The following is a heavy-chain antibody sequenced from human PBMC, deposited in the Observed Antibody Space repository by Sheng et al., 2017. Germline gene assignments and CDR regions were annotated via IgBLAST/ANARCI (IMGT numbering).Heavy chain of an antibody. D-gene: IGHD3-10*01. CDR3: ARGAGGPLDY. J-gene: IGHJ4*02. Sequence: QLQLQESGPGLVKPSETLSLTCTVSGGSISSSSYYWGWIRQPPGKGLEWIGSIYYSGSTYYNPSLKSRVTISVDTSKNQFSLKLSSVTAADTAVYYCARGAGGPLDYWGQGTLGHRLL. CDR2: IYYSGST. V-gene: IGHV4-39*07. CDR1: GGSISSSSYY.